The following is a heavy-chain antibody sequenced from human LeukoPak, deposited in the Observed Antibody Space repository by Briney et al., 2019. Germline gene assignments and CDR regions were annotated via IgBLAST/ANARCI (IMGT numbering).Heavy chain of an antibody. CDR2: INPNSGDT. CDR1: GYTLTELS. D-gene: IGHD2-2*01. CDR3: ARGRSSSSYDAFDI. Sequence: ASVKVSCKVSGYTLTELSMHWVRQAPGQGLEWMGWINPNSGDTNYAQKFQGRVTMTRDTSISTAYMEVSRLRSDDTAVFYCARGRSSSSYDAFDIWGQGTMVTVSS. V-gene: IGHV1-2*02. J-gene: IGHJ3*02.